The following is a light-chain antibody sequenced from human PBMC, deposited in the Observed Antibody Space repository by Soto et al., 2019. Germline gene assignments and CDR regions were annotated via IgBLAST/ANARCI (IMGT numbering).Light chain of an antibody. CDR1: SSNIGSNY. CDR3: AAWDDSLSGFYV. V-gene: IGLV1-47*01. CDR2: RNN. Sequence: QSVLTQPPSASGTPGQRVTISCSGSSSNIGSNYVYWYQLLPGTAPKLLIYRNNQRPSGVPDRFSGSKSGTSASLAISGLRSEAEADYYCAAWDDSLSGFYVFGTGTKVTVL. J-gene: IGLJ1*01.